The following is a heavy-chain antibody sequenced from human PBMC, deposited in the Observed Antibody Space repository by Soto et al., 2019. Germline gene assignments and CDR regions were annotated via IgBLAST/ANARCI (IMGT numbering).Heavy chain of an antibody. D-gene: IGHD3-10*01. CDR3: AKETKPLLGVGASSFDS. CDR2: FDPEDGET. J-gene: IGHJ4*02. CDR1: GYTLTELS. V-gene: IGHV1-24*01. Sequence: ASVKVSCKVSGYTLTELSMHWVRQAPGKGLEWMGGFDPEDGETIYAQKFQGRVTITRDTSATTAYMELSSLTSEDTAVYYCAKETKPLLGVGASSFDSWGPGILVTVSS.